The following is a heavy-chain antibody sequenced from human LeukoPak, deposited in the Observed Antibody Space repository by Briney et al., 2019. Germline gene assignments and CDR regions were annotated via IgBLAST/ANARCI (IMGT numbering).Heavy chain of an antibody. CDR1: RFTFSSYG. J-gene: IGHJ4*02. Sequence: PGGSLRLSCAASRFTFSSYGMHWVRQAPGKGLEWVAVISYDGSNKYYADSVKGRFTISRDNSKNTLYLQMNSLRAEDTAVYYCAKDSGYYGRGMGNYFDYWGQGTLVTVSS. V-gene: IGHV3-30*18. CDR3: AKDSGYYGRGMGNYFDY. CDR2: ISYDGSNK. D-gene: IGHD3-22*01.